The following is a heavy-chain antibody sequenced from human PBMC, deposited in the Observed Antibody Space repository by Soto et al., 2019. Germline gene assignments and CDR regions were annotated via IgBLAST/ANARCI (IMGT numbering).Heavy chain of an antibody. CDR2: ISAYNGNT. D-gene: IGHD6-6*01. J-gene: IGHJ5*02. CDR3: ARTHSSSSGGFWFDP. CDR1: GYTFTSYG. Sequence: ASVKVSCKASGYTFTSYGISWVRQAPGQGLEWMGWISAYNGNTNYAQKLQGRVTMTTDTSTSTAYMELRSLRSDDTAVYYCARTHSSSSGGFWFDPWGQGTLVTVSS. V-gene: IGHV1-18*01.